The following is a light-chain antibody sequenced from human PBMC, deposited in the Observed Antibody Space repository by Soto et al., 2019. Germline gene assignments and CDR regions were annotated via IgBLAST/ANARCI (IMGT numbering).Light chain of an antibody. CDR3: SSYAGNFRPV. CDR1: NSDVGAYKY. J-gene: IGLJ1*01. Sequence: QSALTQPRSVSASPGRSVTISCTGTNSDVGAYKYVSWYQQHPGRAPRLVLYDVSNRPSGVPDRISGSKSGNTASLTISGLQSEDEADYYCSSYAGNFRPVFGTGTKLTVL. CDR2: DVS. V-gene: IGLV2-11*01.